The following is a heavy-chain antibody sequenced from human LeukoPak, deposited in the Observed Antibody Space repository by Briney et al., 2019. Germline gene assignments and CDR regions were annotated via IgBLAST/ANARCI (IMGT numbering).Heavy chain of an antibody. CDR2: ISYDGSNK. V-gene: IGHV3-30-3*01. Sequence: GRSLRLSCAASGFTFSSYAMHWVRQAPGKGLEWVAVISYDGSNKYYADSVKGRFTISRDNSKNTLYLQMNSLRAEDTAVYYCARESSIFGVVIPLGYWGQGILVTLSS. CDR3: ARESSIFGVVIPLGY. CDR1: GFTFSSYA. J-gene: IGHJ4*02. D-gene: IGHD3-3*01.